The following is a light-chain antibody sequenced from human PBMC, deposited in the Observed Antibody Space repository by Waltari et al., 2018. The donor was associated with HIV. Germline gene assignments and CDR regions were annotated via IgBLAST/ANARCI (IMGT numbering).Light chain of an antibody. J-gene: IGLJ3*02. CDR1: SSDGGDYNY. CDR2: GVN. Sequence: QSALTQPPPASGSPGQSVTISCTGISSDGGDYNYVSWYQQQPGKAPPLMIYGVNTRNPGVPDRFAGATSGKPDYLTVSGLQAEDEADYYCSSYVGSNRVFGGGTKLTVL. CDR3: SSYVGSNRV. V-gene: IGLV2-8*01.